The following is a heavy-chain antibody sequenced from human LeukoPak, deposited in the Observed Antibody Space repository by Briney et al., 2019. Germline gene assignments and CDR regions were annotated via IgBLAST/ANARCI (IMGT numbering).Heavy chain of an antibody. CDR3: AAYSSSWYIYYYYGMDV. D-gene: IGHD6-13*01. J-gene: IGHJ6*04. CDR1: GGSISSGGYY. CDR2: IYYSGST. V-gene: IGHV4-31*03. Sequence: SQTLSLTCTVSGGSISSGGYYWSWIRQHPGRGLEWIVYIYYSGSTYYNPSLKSRVTISVDTSKNQFSLKLSSVTAADTAVYYCAAYSSSWYIYYYYGMDVWGKGTTVTVSS.